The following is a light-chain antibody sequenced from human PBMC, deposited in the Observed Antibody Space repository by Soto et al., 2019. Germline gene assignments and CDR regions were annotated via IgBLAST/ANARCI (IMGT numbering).Light chain of an antibody. CDR1: QSVSTF. V-gene: IGKV3-20*01. J-gene: IGKJ1*01. CDR2: DVS. Sequence: EIVLTQSPGTLSLSPGERATLSCRASQSVSTFLAWYQQKPGQAPRLLIYDVSSRATGIPDRFSGSGSGTDFTLTISRLEPEDFAVYYCQQYGSSLWTFGQGTKVEIK. CDR3: QQYGSSLWT.